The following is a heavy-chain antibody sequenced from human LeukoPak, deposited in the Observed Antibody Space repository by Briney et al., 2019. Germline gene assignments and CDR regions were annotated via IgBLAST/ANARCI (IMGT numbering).Heavy chain of an antibody. CDR1: GFTFSSYE. CDR2: ISSSGSTI. V-gene: IGHV3-48*03. J-gene: IGHJ6*03. Sequence: GGSLRLSCAASGFTFSSYEMNWVRQAPGKGLEWVSYISSSGSTIYYADSVKGRFTISRDNAKNSLYLQMNSLRAEDTAVYYCARSRGGNSGGYYYYMDVWGKGTTVTVSS. CDR3: ARSRGGNSGGYYYYMDV. D-gene: IGHD4-23*01.